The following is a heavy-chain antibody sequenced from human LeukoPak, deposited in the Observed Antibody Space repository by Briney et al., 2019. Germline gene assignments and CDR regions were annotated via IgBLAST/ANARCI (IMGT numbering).Heavy chain of an antibody. CDR2: ISHAGSA. Sequence: SETLSLTCAIYGGSFSGYYWSSCRQPPGKGLEWIGEISHAGSASYNPSLKSRVTISEDTSKNQLSLNLSSVTAADTAVYYCARGPPPDFDRSGFYYNYWGQGTLVIVSS. D-gene: IGHD3-22*01. J-gene: IGHJ4*02. CDR3: ARGPPPDFDRSGFYYNY. CDR1: GGSFSGYY. V-gene: IGHV4-34*01.